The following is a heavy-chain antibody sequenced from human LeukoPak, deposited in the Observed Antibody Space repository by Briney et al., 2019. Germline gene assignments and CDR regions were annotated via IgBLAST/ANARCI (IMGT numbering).Heavy chain of an antibody. J-gene: IGHJ1*01. CDR3: AKGGITVIEYSQH. CDR2: IRYDGNNK. V-gene: IGHV3-30*02. D-gene: IGHD3-16*01. Sequence: GGSLRLSCAASGFTFSSYGMHWVRQAPGKGLEWVAFIRYDGNNKYYADSVKGRFTISRDNSKKTVYLQMNSLRAEDTAVYSCAKGGITVIEYSQHWGQGTLVTVSS. CDR1: GFTFSSYG.